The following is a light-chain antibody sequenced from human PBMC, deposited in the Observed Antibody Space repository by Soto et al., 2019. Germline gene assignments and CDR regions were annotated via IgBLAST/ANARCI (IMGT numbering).Light chain of an antibody. V-gene: IGKV1-5*01. CDR1: QTISTL. J-gene: IGKJ2*01. Sequence: IQMTQSPSTLSAPVGDRVTITCQASQTISTLLAWFQHKPGKAPNLLIYDASNLESGVPSRFSGSGSGTEFTLTISSLQSDDSATYFCQQYSHLVTFGQGTQLEIK. CDR3: QQYSHLVT. CDR2: DAS.